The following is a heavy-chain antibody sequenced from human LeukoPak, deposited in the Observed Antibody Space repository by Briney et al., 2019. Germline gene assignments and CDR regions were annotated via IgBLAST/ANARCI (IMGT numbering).Heavy chain of an antibody. D-gene: IGHD5-24*01. V-gene: IGHV4-4*02. CDR1: SGSISSSTW. CDR3: ALGYNDIWEL. J-gene: IGHJ4*02. Sequence: SETLSLTCAVSSGSISSSTWWSWVRQPPGKGLEWIGEINHSGSTHYTPSLKSRVTISVDTSDNQFSLKMISVTAADAAVYYCALGYNDIWELWGRGTLVTVSS. CDR2: INHSGST.